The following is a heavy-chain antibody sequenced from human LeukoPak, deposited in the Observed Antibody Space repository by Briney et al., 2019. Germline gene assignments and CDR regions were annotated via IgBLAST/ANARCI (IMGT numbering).Heavy chain of an antibody. CDR2: IQQDGSEK. J-gene: IGHJ3*02. D-gene: IGHD2-2*01. Sequence: GGSLRLSCAASGFTFSSYWMSWVRQAPGKGLEWVANIQQDGSEKYYVDSVKGRFTISRDNAKKSLYLQMNSLRAEDTAVYYCAKSFCTGTICFAHFQAFNIWGQGTMVTVSS. CDR1: GFTFSSYW. V-gene: IGHV3-7*05. CDR3: AKSFCTGTICFAHFQAFNI.